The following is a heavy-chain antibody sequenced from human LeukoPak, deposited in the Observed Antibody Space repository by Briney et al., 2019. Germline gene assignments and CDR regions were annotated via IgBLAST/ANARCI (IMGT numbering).Heavy chain of an antibody. CDR2: IRYDGSNK. D-gene: IGHD2-2*01. J-gene: IGHJ4*02. CDR3: ANSGGDCSSTSCYPLDY. Sequence: GGSLRLSCAASGFTFSSYGMHWVRQAPGKGLEWLAFIRYDGSNKYYADSVKGRFTISRDNSKNTLYLQMNSLRAEDTAVYYCANSGGDCSSTSCYPLDYWGQGTLVTVSS. V-gene: IGHV3-30*02. CDR1: GFTFSSYG.